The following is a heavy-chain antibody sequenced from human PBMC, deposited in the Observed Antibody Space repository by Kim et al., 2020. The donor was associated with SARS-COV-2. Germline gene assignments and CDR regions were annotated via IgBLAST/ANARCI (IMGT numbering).Heavy chain of an antibody. CDR1: GYSFTSYW. CDR2: IYPGDSDT. Sequence: GESLKISCKGSGYSFTSYWIGWVRQMPGKGLEWMGIIYPGDSDTRYSPSFQGQVTISADKSISTAYLQWSSLKASDTAMYYCARRAYYYDSSGYYYAWSGFDYWGQGTLVTVSS. D-gene: IGHD3-22*01. J-gene: IGHJ4*02. V-gene: IGHV5-51*01. CDR3: ARRAYYYDSSGYYYAWSGFDY.